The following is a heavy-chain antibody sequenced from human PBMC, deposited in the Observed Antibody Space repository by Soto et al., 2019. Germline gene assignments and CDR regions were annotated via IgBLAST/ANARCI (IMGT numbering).Heavy chain of an antibody. J-gene: IGHJ6*02. V-gene: IGHV3-48*02. CDR2: ISSSSSTI. CDR3: ARDPLYCSSTSCYPSVYYGMDV. CDR1: GFTFSSYS. Sequence: GGSLRLSCAASGFTFSSYSMNWVRQAPGKGLGWVSYISSSSSTIYYADSVKGRFTISRDNAKNSLYLQMNSLRDEDTAVYYCARDPLYCSSTSCYPSVYYGMDVWGQGPTGTVSS. D-gene: IGHD2-2*01.